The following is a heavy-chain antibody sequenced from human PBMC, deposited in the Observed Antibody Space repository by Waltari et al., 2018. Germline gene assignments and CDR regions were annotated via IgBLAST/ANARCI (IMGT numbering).Heavy chain of an antibody. V-gene: IGHV3-23*04. CDR1: GFTFSNYA. D-gene: IGHD6-19*01. Sequence: EVQLVESGGGLAKPGGSLRLSCAASGFTFSNYAMVWVRQAPGKGLEWVSAITSGNNPYYADSVKGRFTISRDNSKNTLSLQMNSLGAEDTAVYYCAKEVAAGFFGDWGQGVLVTVSS. J-gene: IGHJ4*02. CDR2: ITSGNNP. CDR3: AKEVAAGFFGD.